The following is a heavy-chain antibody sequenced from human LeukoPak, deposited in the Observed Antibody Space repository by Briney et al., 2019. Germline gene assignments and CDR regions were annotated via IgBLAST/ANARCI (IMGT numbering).Heavy chain of an antibody. Sequence: VGSLRLSCATSGFTFSSYTMNWVRQAPGKGLEWISSILSDSGTTIHYADSVKGRFTISRDNAKNSLYLQMNSLRVEDTAVYYCVRGTSHPVWGQGTTVTVSS. J-gene: IGHJ3*01. V-gene: IGHV3-48*04. D-gene: IGHD1-14*01. CDR1: GFTFSSYT. CDR3: VRGTSHPV. CDR2: ILSDSGTTI.